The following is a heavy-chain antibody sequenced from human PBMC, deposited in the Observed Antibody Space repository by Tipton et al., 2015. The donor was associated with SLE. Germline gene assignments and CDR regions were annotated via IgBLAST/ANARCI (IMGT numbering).Heavy chain of an antibody. CDR2: INRSGST. J-gene: IGHJ1*01. V-gene: IGHV4-34*01. CDR3: ARRPYDFWSGYPSAYFHH. CDR1: GGSFSDYY. D-gene: IGHD3-3*01. Sequence: LRLSCAVYGGSFSDYYWSWVRQPPGKGLEWIGEINRSGSTNYNPSLKSRVSMSVDTSKNQFSLKLGSVTAADTAVYYCARRPYDFWSGYPSAYFHHWGQGTLVTVSS.